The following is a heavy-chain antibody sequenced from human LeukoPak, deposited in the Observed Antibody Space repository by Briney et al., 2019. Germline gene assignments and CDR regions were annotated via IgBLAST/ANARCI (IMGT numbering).Heavy chain of an antibody. V-gene: IGHV3-23*01. CDR2: ISGSGDAT. J-gene: IGHJ5*02. Sequence: GGSLRLSCAASGFTFSIYAMSWVRQAPGKGLEWVSDISGSGDATYYADSVKGRFTISRDNSKNTLSLQMNSLRAEDTAVYYCAKHATVTTRNWFDPWGQGTLVTVSS. CDR1: GFTFSIYA. CDR3: AKHATVTTRNWFDP. D-gene: IGHD4-17*01.